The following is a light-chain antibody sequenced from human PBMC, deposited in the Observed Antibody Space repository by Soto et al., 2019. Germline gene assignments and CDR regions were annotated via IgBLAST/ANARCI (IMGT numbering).Light chain of an antibody. Sequence: IALSKSPATLSVSPGERATLSCRASQSVSNNYLAWYQQKPGQDPRLLIYDASTRATDVPDRCSGSGSGADFTLSISRLEHEDVAVYYCQQYGNSPPRTFGQGTKVDIK. CDR2: DAS. J-gene: IGKJ1*01. CDR1: QSVSNNY. CDR3: QQYGNSPPRT. V-gene: IGKV3-20*01.